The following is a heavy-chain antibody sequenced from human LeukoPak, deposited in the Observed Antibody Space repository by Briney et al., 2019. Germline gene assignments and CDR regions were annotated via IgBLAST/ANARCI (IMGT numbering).Heavy chain of an antibody. CDR1: GFTLSNAW. V-gene: IGHV3-15*01. CDR2: IKSKTDGGST. CDR3: ATDIPVWSGYEYFDY. J-gene: IGHJ4*02. D-gene: IGHD3-3*01. Sequence: GGSLRLSCEASGFTLSNAWMSWVRQVPGRGLEWVGRIKSKTDGGSTDYAAPVKGRFNISRDDSKNTVYLQMNSLKTEDTAVYYCATDIPVWSGYEYFDYWGQGTLVTVSS.